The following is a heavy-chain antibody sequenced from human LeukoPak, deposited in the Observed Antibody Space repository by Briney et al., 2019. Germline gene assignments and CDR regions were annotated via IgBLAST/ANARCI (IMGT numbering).Heavy chain of an antibody. D-gene: IGHD3-22*01. V-gene: IGHV6-1*01. CDR1: GDSVSSNSAA. CDR2: TYYRSKWYN. CDR3: ARVTYYYDSSGYYKAFDY. Sequence: SQTLSLTCAISGDSVSSNSAAWNWSRQSPSRGLEWLGRTYYRSKWYNDYAVSVKSRITINPDTSKNQFSLQLNSVTPEDTAVYYCARVTYYYDSSGYYKAFDYWGQGTLITVSS. J-gene: IGHJ4*02.